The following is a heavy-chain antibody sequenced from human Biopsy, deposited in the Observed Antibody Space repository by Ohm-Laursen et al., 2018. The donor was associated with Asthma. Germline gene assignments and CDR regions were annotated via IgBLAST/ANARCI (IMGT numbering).Heavy chain of an antibody. J-gene: IGHJ4*02. CDR3: AKRRGYSGHDNDY. Sequence: SLRLSCAASGFTFSSYGMHWVRQAPGKGLEWVAVISYDGNHKFYEDSVKGRFTISRDNSKNTLYLQMNSLRTEDTAVYYCAKRRGYSGHDNDYWGQGTLVIVSS. D-gene: IGHD5-12*01. CDR2: ISYDGNHK. CDR1: GFTFSSYG. V-gene: IGHV3-30*18.